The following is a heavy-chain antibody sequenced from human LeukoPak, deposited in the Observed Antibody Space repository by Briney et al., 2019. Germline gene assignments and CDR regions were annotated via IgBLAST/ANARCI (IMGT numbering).Heavy chain of an antibody. J-gene: IGHJ4*02. V-gene: IGHV3-23*01. CDR2: ISGSGGNT. D-gene: IGHD1-26*01. CDR3: AKDEVVGATSDC. Sequence: GGSLRLSCAASGFTFSIYAMSWVRQTPGKGLEWVSTISGSGGNTYYADSVKGRFTISRDNSKNTLNLQMNSLRAEDTAVYYCAKDEVVGATSDCWGQGNLVTVSS. CDR1: GFTFSIYA.